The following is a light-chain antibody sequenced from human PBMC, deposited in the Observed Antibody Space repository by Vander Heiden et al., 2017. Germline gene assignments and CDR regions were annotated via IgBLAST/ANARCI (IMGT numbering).Light chain of an antibody. J-gene: IGKJ1*01. CDR2: WAS. CDR1: QSVLKNSNNKNY. CDR3: HQYYTTPRT. Sequence: DIVMAQSPDPLDGSMGDRATLNCKSSQSVLKNSNNKNYLSWYQVKPGQPPKLLIYWASTRESGVPDRFSGSESGTDFSLTISSLQAEDVAVYYCHQYYTTPRTFGQGTKLEI. V-gene: IGKV4-1*01.